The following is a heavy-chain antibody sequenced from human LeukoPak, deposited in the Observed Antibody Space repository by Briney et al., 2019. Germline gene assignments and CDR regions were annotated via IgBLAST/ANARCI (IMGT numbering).Heavy chain of an antibody. CDR1: GFTVSSNY. V-gene: IGHV3-66*01. J-gene: IGHJ6*03. D-gene: IGHD6-19*01. CDR2: IYSGGST. CDR3: AREGSDWNYYYYMDV. Sequence: PGGSLRLSCAASGFTVSSNYMSWVRQAPGKGLEWVSVIYSGGSTYYADSVKGRFTISRDNSKNTLYLQMNSLRAEDTAVYYCAREGSDWNYYYYMDVWGKGTTVTISS.